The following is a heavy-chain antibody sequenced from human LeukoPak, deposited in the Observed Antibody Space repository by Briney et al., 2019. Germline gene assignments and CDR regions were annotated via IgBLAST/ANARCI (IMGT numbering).Heavy chain of an antibody. D-gene: IGHD3-10*01. J-gene: IGHJ5*02. V-gene: IGHV3-48*03. CDR2: ISSSGSTI. Sequence: GGSLRLSCAASGFTFSSYEMNWVRQAPGKGLEWVSYISSSGSTIYYADSVKGRFTISRDNAKNSLYLQMNSLRAEDTAVYYCARSHYGSGIRWFDPWGEETLVTVSS. CDR1: GFTFSSYE. CDR3: ARSHYGSGIRWFDP.